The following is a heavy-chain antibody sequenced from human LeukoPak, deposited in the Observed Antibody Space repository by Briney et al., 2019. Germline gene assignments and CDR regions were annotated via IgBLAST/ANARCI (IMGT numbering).Heavy chain of an antibody. CDR3: AKSLCSGGSCYSFDY. V-gene: IGHV3-21*04. CDR2: IGPSGGSI. Sequence: GGSLRLSCSTYRFTFSSYSMNWVRQAPGKGLEWVSSIGPSGGSIFYADSVKGRFSISRDNAKNSLYLQMNSLRAEDTAIYYCAKSLCSGGSCYSFDYWGQGTLVTVSS. J-gene: IGHJ4*02. CDR1: RFTFSSYS. D-gene: IGHD2-15*01.